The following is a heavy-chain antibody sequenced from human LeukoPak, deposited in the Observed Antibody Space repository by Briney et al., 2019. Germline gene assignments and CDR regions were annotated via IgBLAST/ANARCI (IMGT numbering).Heavy chain of an antibody. V-gene: IGHV3-30*04. J-gene: IGHJ4*02. Sequence: PGGSLRLSCAASGFTFGVYAMHWVRQAPGKGLEWVAIISNDGSRKYYAHSVEGRFTISRDNSKNTLYLQMDSLRAEDTAVYYCARDRAWNYFDYWGQGTLVTVSS. D-gene: IGHD3-3*01. CDR1: GFTFGVYA. CDR3: ARDRAWNYFDY. CDR2: ISNDGSRK.